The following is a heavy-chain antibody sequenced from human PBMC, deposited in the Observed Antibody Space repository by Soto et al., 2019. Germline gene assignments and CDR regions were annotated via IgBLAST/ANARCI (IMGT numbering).Heavy chain of an antibody. J-gene: IGHJ4*01. CDR2: IQYSGNT. V-gene: IGHV4-59*07. CDR1: GGSITTYY. D-gene: IGHD3-10*01. Sequence: SDTLSLTCTVSGGSITTYYWSWIRQPPGKGLEWIGYIQYSGNTNYNPSLRSRVTISVDTSKNQFSLGLSSVTAADTALYDCARSYYLTSGKPYYFDYWGHGTLVTVSS. CDR3: ARSYYLTSGKPYYFDY.